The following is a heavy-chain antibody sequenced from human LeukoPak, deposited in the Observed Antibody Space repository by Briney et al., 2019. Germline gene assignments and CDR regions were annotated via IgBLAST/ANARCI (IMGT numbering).Heavy chain of an antibody. CDR2: INPNSGDT. J-gene: IGHJ4*02. CDR1: GYTFTGYY. D-gene: IGHD1-1*01. Sequence: ASVKVSCKASGYTFTGYYMHWVRQAPGQGLEWMGWINPNSGDTNYAQKFQGRVTMTRDTSISTAYVELSRLRSDDTAVYYCARASRTGTTRTPPLDYWGQGTLVTVSS. V-gene: IGHV1-2*02. CDR3: ARASRTGTTRTPPLDY.